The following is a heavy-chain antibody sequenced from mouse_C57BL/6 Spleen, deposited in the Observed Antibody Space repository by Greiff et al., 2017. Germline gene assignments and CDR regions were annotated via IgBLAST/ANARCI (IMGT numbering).Heavy chain of an antibody. Sequence: EVQLQQSGPELVKPGASVKMSCKASGYTFTDYNMHWVKQSHGKSLEWIGYINPNNGGTSYNQKFKGKATLTVNKSSSTAYMELRSLTSEDSAVYYCASKDYSNSWFAYWGQGTLVTVSA. CDR3: ASKDYSNSWFAY. CDR1: GYTFTDYN. CDR2: INPNNGGT. V-gene: IGHV1-22*01. D-gene: IGHD2-5*01. J-gene: IGHJ3*01.